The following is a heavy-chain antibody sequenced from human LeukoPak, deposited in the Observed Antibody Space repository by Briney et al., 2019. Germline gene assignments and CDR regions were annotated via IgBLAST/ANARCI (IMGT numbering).Heavy chain of an antibody. CDR2: ISSSGSTI. J-gene: IGHJ5*02. V-gene: IGHV3-11*01. CDR1: GFTFSDYY. D-gene: IGHD5-18*01. CDR3: AKDSSAMATGDNWFDP. Sequence: GGSLRLSCAASGFTFSDYYMNWIRQAPGKGLEWVSYISSSGSTIYYADSVKGRFTISRDNSKNTLYLQMNSLRAEDTAVYYCAKDSSAMATGDNWFDPWGQGTLVTVSS.